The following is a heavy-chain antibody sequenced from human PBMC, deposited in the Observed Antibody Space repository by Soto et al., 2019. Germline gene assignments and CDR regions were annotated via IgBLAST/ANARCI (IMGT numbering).Heavy chain of an antibody. J-gene: IGHJ6*02. CDR3: ARHTSIYYYGMDV. V-gene: IGHV1-18*01. Sequence: ASVKVSCKASGYTFSSYGISWVRQAPGQGLEWMGWMSAYNGNTNYAQKLQDRVTMTTDTSTSTAYMELRSLRSDDTAVYYCARHTSIYYYGMDVWGQGTTVTVSS. CDR2: MSAYNGNT. D-gene: IGHD3-16*01. CDR1: GYTFSSYG.